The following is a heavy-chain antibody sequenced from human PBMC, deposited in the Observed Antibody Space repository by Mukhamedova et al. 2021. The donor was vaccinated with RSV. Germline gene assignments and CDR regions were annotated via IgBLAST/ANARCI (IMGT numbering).Heavy chain of an antibody. CDR3: AKAYSSGRYPSQTDY. V-gene: IGHV3-23*01. Sequence: STWDADSVKGRFTISRDNSKNTLYLQMNSLRAEDTAVYYCAKAYSSGRYPSQTDYWGQGTLVTVSS. CDR2: ST. J-gene: IGHJ4*02. D-gene: IGHD6-19*01.